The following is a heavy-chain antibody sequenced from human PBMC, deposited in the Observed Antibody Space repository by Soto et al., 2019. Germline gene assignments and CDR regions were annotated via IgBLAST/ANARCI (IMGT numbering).Heavy chain of an antibody. V-gene: IGHV3-23*01. CDR2: ISGSGGST. D-gene: IGHD3-10*01. Sequence: EVQLLESGGGLVQPGGSLRLSCAASGFTFSSYAMSWVRQAPGKGLEWVSAISGSGGSTYYADSVKGRFTISRDNSKNTLYLQMNSLRAEDTVVYYCAKDQVLWFGEYGYWGQGTLVTVSS. J-gene: IGHJ4*02. CDR1: GFTFSSYA. CDR3: AKDQVLWFGEYGY.